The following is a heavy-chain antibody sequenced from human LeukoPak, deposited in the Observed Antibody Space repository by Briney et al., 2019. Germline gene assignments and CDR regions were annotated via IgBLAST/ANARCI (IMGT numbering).Heavy chain of an antibody. CDR3: ARGAYSSSWSNFDY. CDR1: GFTFSSYA. Sequence: PGRSLRLSCAASGFTFSSYAMHWVRQAPGKGLEWVAVISYDGSNKYYADSVKGRFTISGDNSKNTLYLQMNSLRAEDTAVYYCARGAYSSSWSNFDYWGQGTLVTVSS. D-gene: IGHD6-13*01. V-gene: IGHV3-30*04. CDR2: ISYDGSNK. J-gene: IGHJ4*02.